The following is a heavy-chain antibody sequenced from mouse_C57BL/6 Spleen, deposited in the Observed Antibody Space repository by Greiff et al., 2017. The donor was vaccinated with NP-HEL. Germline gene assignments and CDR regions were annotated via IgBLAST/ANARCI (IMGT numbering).Heavy chain of an antibody. CDR3: ARGWTAQATWFAY. CDR1: GYTFTDYY. Sequence: EVQLQQSGPELVKPGASVKISCKASGYTFTDYYMNWVKQSHGKSLEWIGDINPNNGGTSYNQKFKGKATLTVDKSSSTAYMELRSLTSEDSAVYYCARGWTAQATWFAYWGQGTLVTVSA. J-gene: IGHJ3*01. V-gene: IGHV1-26*01. CDR2: INPNNGGT. D-gene: IGHD3-2*02.